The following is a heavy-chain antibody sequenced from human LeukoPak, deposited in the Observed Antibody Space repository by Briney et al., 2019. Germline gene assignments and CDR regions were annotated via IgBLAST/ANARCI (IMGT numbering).Heavy chain of an antibody. CDR2: ISAYNGNT. J-gene: IGHJ4*02. Sequence: ASVKVSCKASGYTFTGYYMHWVRQAPGQGLEWMGWISAYNGNTNYAQKLQGRVTMTTDTSTSTAYMELRSLRSDDTAVYYCARDFQLSGYARLGYWGQGTLVTVSS. D-gene: IGHD5-12*01. CDR1: GYTFTGYY. CDR3: ARDFQLSGYARLGY. V-gene: IGHV1-18*04.